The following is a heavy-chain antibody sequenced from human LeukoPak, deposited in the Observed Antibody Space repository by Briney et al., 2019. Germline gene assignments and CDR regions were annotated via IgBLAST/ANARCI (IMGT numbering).Heavy chain of an antibody. V-gene: IGHV6-1*01. D-gene: IGHD1-26*01. J-gene: IGHJ4*02. CDR1: GDSVSNNIIA. CDR2: TYYRSKWFN. Sequence: SQTLSLTCAISGDSVSNNIIAWNWIRQSPSRGLEWLGRTYYRSKWFNDYAVSVQRRITINAGTSKNQFSLQLNSVTPEDTAVYYCAGGLGGFVYWGQGTLVTVSS. CDR3: AGGLGGFVY.